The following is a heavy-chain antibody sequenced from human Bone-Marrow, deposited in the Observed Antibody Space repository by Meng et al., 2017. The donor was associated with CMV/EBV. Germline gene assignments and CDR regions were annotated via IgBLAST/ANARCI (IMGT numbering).Heavy chain of an antibody. J-gene: IGHJ4*02. Sequence: SGPTLMKPTQTLTLTCTFSGFSLSTSGMRVSWIRQPPGKALEWLARIDWDDDKYCSTSLKTRLTISKATSKNQVVLTMTNMDPVDTATYYCARTSQLYSSSWYFDYWGQGTLVTVSS. CDR2: IDWDDDK. V-gene: IGHV2-70*04. CDR1: GFSLSTSGMR. CDR3: ARTSQLYSSSWYFDY. D-gene: IGHD6-13*01.